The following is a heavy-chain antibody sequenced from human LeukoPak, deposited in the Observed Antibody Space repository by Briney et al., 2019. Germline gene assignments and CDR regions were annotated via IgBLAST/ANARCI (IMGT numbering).Heavy chain of an antibody. J-gene: IGHJ5*02. V-gene: IGHV3-33*01. Sequence: GGSLRLSCVASGFTFSTYGMHWVRQAPGKGLEWLAVIWYDGSKKYYADSVKGRFTISRDDSKNTLYLQMNSLRAEDTAVYYCARDTKVGELFNPWGQGTLVTVSS. CDR2: IWYDGSKK. CDR1: GFTFSTYG. D-gene: IGHD3-10*02. CDR3: ARDTKVGELFNP.